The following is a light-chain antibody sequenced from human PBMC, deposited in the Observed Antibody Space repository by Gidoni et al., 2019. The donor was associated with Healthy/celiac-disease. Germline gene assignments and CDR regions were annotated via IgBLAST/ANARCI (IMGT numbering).Light chain of an antibody. CDR2: LGS. CDR3: MQALQTPLT. Sequence: DIVMTQSPLSLPVTPGEPASISCRSSQSLLHSNGYNYLDWYLQKPGQSPQLLIYLGSNRASGVPDRFSGSGSGTDFTLKISRVEAEYFGVYYCMQALQTPLTFGGGTKVEIK. CDR1: QSLLHSNGYNY. V-gene: IGKV2-28*01. J-gene: IGKJ4*01.